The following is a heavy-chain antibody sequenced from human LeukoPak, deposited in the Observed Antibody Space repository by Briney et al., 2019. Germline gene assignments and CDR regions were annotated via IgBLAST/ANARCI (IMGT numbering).Heavy chain of an antibody. Sequence: RASVKVSCKASGYTFTSYGISWVRQAPGQGLEWMGWISAHNGNTNYTQKLQGRVTMTTDTSTSTAYMELRSLRSDDTAVYYCASFIWFGEVNFYYGMDVWGQGTTVTVSS. J-gene: IGHJ6*02. CDR1: GYTFTSYG. V-gene: IGHV1-18*01. CDR3: ASFIWFGEVNFYYGMDV. CDR2: ISAHNGNT. D-gene: IGHD3-10*01.